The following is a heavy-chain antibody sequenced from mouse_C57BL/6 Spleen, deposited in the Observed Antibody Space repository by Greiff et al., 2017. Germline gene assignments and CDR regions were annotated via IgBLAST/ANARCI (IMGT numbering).Heavy chain of an antibody. Sequence: QVQLQQSGAELMKPGASVTLSCKATGYTFTGYWIEWVKQRPGHGLEWIGEILPGSGSTNYNEKFKGKATFTADTSSNTAYLQLSSLTTEDSAIYVCARRATVVAEAMDYWGQGTSVTVSS. CDR1: GYTFTGYW. CDR2: ILPGSGST. J-gene: IGHJ4*01. D-gene: IGHD1-1*01. CDR3: ARRATVVAEAMDY. V-gene: IGHV1-9*01.